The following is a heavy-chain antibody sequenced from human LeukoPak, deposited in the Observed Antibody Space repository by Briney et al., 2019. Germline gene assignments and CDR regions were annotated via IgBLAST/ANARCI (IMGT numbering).Heavy chain of an antibody. Sequence: GGSLRLSCAASGFTFSSYAMHWVRQAPGKGLEWVAVISYDGSNKYYADSVKGRFTISRDNSKNTLYLQMNSLRAEDTAVYYCARDILGTRFDYWGQGTLVTVSS. J-gene: IGHJ4*02. CDR3: ARDILGTRFDY. D-gene: IGHD5-12*01. CDR1: GFTFSSYA. V-gene: IGHV3-30-3*01. CDR2: ISYDGSNK.